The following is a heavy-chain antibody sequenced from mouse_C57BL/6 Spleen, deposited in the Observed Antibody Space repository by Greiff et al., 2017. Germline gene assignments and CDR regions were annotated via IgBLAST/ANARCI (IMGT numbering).Heavy chain of an antibody. V-gene: IGHV3-6*01. D-gene: IGHD3-3*01. CDR1: GYSITSGYY. Sequence: ESGPGLVKPSQSLSLTCSVTGYSITSGYYWNWIRQFPGNKLEWMGYISYDGSNNYNPSLKNRISITRDTSKNQFFLKLNSVTTEDTATYYCAREGRNFDYWGQGTTLTVSS. CDR3: AREGRNFDY. CDR2: ISYDGSN. J-gene: IGHJ2*01.